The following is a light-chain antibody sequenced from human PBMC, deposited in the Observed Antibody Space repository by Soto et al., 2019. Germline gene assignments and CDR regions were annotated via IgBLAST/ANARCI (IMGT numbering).Light chain of an antibody. CDR1: QNFESSF. CDR2: GAS. Sequence: EIVLTQSPGSLSLSPGERATLSCRASQNFESSFFAWYQKRPGQAPRLLIYGASKRATGIPDRFSGSGSGTNFTLTISRLEPEDFAVYYCQQYMSSVTFGQGTKVEIK. V-gene: IGKV3-20*01. CDR3: QQYMSSVT. J-gene: IGKJ1*01.